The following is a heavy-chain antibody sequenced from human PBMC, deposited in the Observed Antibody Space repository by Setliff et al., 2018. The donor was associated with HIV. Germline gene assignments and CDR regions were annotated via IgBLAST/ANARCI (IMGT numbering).Heavy chain of an antibody. CDR2: ISPENGDT. CDR3: ARQLSNSLEC. CDR1: GYTFIDYF. D-gene: IGHD1-1*01. V-gene: IGHV1-2*02. Sequence: ASVKVSCKASGYTFIDYFIHWVRQAPGQGLEWMGWISPENGDTNIPQRFRGRVTMTRDTSINTAYMELSGLRSDDTAVYYCARQLSNSLECWGQGTPVTVSS. J-gene: IGHJ4*02.